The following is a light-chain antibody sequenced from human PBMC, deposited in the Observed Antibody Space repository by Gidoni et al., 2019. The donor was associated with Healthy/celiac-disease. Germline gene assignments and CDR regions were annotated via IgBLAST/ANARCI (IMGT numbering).Light chain of an antibody. Sequence: EIVLTQSPATLSLSPGERATLSCRASQSLGTFLVWYQHKPGQAPRLLIYGASTRSTGFPARFSGAGSGTDFTRTIASLEPEDYAIYYCQQRGRWPLTFGGGTRVEI. V-gene: IGKV3-11*01. CDR2: GAS. CDR1: QSLGTF. J-gene: IGKJ4*01. CDR3: QQRGRWPLT.